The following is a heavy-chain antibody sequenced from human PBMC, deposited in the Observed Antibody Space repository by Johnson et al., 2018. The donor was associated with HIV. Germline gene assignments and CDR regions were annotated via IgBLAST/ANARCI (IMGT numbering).Heavy chain of an antibody. CDR2: IGTAGDT. V-gene: IGHV3-13*01. Sequence: VRLVESGGGLVQPGGSLRLSCAASGFTFSSYDMHWVRQATGKGLEWVSAIGTAGDTYYPGSAKGRFPISRDNAKNSLYLQMNSLRAEDTALYYCARNPTTQYSRLTGDFGAFDMWGLGTVVAVSS. CDR1: GFTFSSYD. J-gene: IGHJ3*02. CDR3: ARNPTTQYSRLTGDFGAFDM. D-gene: IGHD3-9*01.